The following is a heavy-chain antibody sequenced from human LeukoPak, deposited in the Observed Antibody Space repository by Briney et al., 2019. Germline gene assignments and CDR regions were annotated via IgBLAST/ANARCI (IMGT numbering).Heavy chain of an antibody. J-gene: IGHJ4*02. CDR3: ARRYYYDSSGYFDY. CDR1: GYTFTSYD. Sequence: ASVKVSCKTSGYTFTSYDISWVRQAPGQGLEWMGWISAYNGNTNYAQKLQGRVTMTTDTSTSTAYMELRSLRSDDTAVYYCARRYYYDSSGYFDYWGQGTLVTVSS. V-gene: IGHV1-18*01. CDR2: ISAYNGNT. D-gene: IGHD3-22*01.